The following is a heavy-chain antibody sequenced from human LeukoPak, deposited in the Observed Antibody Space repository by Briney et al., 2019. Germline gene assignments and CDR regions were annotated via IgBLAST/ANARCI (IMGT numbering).Heavy chain of an antibody. CDR3: ARGDPEVPAAENWFDP. D-gene: IGHD2-2*01. V-gene: IGHV1-46*01. Sequence: ASVKVSCKASGYTITNNYMHWVRQAPGQGLEWMGVINPSGTGTSYAQKFQGRITMSRDTSTSTVYMELSSLRSEDTAVYYCARGDPEVPAAENWFDPWGQGTLVTVSS. CDR2: INPSGTGT. J-gene: IGHJ5*02. CDR1: GYTITNNY.